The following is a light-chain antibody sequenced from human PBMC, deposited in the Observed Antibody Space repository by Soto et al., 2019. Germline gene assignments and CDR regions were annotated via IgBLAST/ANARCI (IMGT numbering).Light chain of an antibody. CDR3: HQYGYQQT. CDR2: WAS. J-gene: IGKJ1*01. Sequence: DIVMTQSPDSLAVSLCERATINCKSSQSGIHNSNNKSYLAWYQQKPGQPPKLLIYWASTRESGVPDRFSGSGSGTDFTLTISRLEPEDFAVYYCHQYGYQQTFGQGTKVDI. V-gene: IGKV4-1*01. CDR1: QSGIHNSNNKSY.